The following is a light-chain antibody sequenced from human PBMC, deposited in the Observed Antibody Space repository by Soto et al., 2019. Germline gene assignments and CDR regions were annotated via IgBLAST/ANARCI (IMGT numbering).Light chain of an antibody. CDR3: QQYNNWPPRT. J-gene: IGKJ1*01. CDR1: QSVSSN. V-gene: IGKV3-15*01. Sequence: VMTQSPATLSVSPGERATLSCRASQSVSSNLAWYQQRPGQAPRLLIYGASTRATGIPARFSGSGSGTEFTLTISSLQSEDFAVYFCQQYNNWPPRTLGPGTKVDTK. CDR2: GAS.